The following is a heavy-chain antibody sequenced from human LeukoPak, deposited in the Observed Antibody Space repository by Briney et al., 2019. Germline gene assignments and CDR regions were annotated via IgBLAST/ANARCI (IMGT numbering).Heavy chain of an antibody. CDR3: ARGTSGDYSNYRWFDP. J-gene: IGHJ5*02. CDR2: IYTSGST. D-gene: IGHD4-11*01. Sequence: SETLSLTCTVSGGSISSGSYYWSWIRQPAGKGLEWIGRIYTSGSTNYNPSLKSRVTISVDTSKNQFSLKLRSVTAADTAVYYCARGTSGDYSNYRWFDPWGQGTLVTVSS. CDR1: GGSISSGSYY. V-gene: IGHV4-61*02.